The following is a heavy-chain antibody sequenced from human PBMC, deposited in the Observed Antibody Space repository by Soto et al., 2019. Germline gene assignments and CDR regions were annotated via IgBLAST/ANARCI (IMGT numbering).Heavy chain of an antibody. D-gene: IGHD3-10*01. V-gene: IGHV1-69*12. J-gene: IGHJ6*02. CDR1: GGTFSSYA. CDR2: IIPIFGTA. CDR3: ARTRPCMVRGVIGYCCYCGMDF. Sequence: QVQLVQSGAEVKKPGSSVKVSCKASGGTFSSYAISWVRQAPGQGLEWMGGIIPIFGTANYAQKFQGRVMITADDSTSTAYMELSSLRSEDTAVYYCARTRPCMVRGVIGYCCYCGMDFWGQRTTVTVSS.